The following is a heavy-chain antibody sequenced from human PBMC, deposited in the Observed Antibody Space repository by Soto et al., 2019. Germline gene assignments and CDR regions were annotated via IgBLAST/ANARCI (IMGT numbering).Heavy chain of an antibody. CDR3: ARGGKGFNYYDSSGYGFDY. V-gene: IGHV3-30-3*01. Sequence: GGSLRLSCAASGFTFSSYAMHWVRQAPGKGLEWVAVISYDGSNKYYADSVKGRFTISRDNSKNTLYLQMNSLRAEDTAVYYCARGGKGFNYYDSSGYGFDYWGQGTLVTVSS. CDR1: GFTFSSYA. J-gene: IGHJ4*02. CDR2: ISYDGSNK. D-gene: IGHD3-22*01.